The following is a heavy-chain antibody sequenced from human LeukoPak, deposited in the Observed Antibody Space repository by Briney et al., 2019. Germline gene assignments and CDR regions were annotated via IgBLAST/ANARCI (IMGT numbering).Heavy chain of an antibody. Sequence: GGSLRLSCAASGFTFSSYSMNWVRQAPGKGLEWVSSISSSSSYIYYADSVKGRFTISRDNAKNSLYLQMNSLRAEDTALYYCASLYYYDSSGYYYSRRSHAFDIWGQGTMVTVSS. D-gene: IGHD3-22*01. CDR3: ASLYYYDSSGYYYSRRSHAFDI. V-gene: IGHV3-21*04. J-gene: IGHJ3*02. CDR1: GFTFSSYS. CDR2: ISSSSSYI.